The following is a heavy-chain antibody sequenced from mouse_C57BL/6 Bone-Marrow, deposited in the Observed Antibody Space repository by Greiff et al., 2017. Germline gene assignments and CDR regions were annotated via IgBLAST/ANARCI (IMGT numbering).Heavy chain of an antibody. CDR3: ARHEDYYSNYDYYAMDY. J-gene: IGHJ4*01. V-gene: IGHV5-6*01. CDR2: ISSGSSYT. CDR1: GFTFSSYG. D-gene: IGHD2-5*01. Sequence: DVQLVECGGDLVKPGGSLKLSCAASGFTFSSYGMSWVRPTPDKRLDWVATISSGSSYTYYPDSVKGRFTISRDNAKNTLYLQMSSLKSEDTAMYYCARHEDYYSNYDYYAMDYWGQGTSVTVSS.